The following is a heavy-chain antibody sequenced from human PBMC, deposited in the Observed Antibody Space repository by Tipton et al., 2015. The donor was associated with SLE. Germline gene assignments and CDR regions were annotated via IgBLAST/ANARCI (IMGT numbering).Heavy chain of an antibody. D-gene: IGHD3-3*01. CDR3: ARGIPPITIFGVVPQYYYMDV. CDR1: GGSFSGYY. J-gene: IGHJ6*03. V-gene: IGHV4-34*01. CDR2: INHSGST. Sequence: LSLTCAVYGGSFSGYYWSWIRQPPGKGLEWIGEINHSGSTNYNPSLKSRVTISVDTSKNQFSLKLSSVTAADTAVYYCARGIPPITIFGVVPQYYYMDVWGKGTTVTVSS.